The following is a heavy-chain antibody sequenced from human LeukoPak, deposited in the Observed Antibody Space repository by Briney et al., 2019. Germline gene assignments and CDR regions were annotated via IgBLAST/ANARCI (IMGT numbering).Heavy chain of an antibody. CDR2: ISTSGST. CDR3: ARSHLWSFDY. J-gene: IGHJ4*02. CDR1: GYSISSGTYY. V-gene: IGHV4-61*02. Sequence: PSETLSLTCTVSGYSISSGTYYWTWIRQPAGKGLEWIGRISTSGSTNYNPSLKSRVTISIDTSKNQFSLKLNSVTAADTAVYFCARSHLWSFDYWGQGTLVTVSS. D-gene: IGHD3-10*01.